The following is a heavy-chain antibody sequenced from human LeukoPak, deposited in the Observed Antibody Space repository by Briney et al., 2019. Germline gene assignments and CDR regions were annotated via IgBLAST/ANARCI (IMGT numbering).Heavy chain of an antibody. J-gene: IGHJ4*02. CDR2: TYYRSEWYF. Sequence: SQTLSLTCAISGDSVSSNSAAWNWIRQSPSRGLEWLGRTYYRSEWYFDYAVSVKGRITINSDTSKNQFSLHLNSVTPEDTAVYYCARDSSWSFDYWGQGTLVTVSS. CDR3: ARDSSWSFDY. D-gene: IGHD6-13*01. V-gene: IGHV6-1*01. CDR1: GDSVSSNSAA.